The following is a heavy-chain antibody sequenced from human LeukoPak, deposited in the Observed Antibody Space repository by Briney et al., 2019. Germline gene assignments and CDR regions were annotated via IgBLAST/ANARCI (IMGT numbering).Heavy chain of an antibody. J-gene: IGHJ4*02. V-gene: IGHV1-18*01. CDR1: GYTFTSHG. Sequence: ASVKVSCKASGYTFTSHGISWVRQAPGQGLEWMGWISAYNGDTKYAQKTQGRVTMTTDASTSTAYMELRSLRSDDTAVYYCARDPSNTSGYYAYLDYWGQGSLATVSS. D-gene: IGHD3-3*01. CDR2: ISAYNGDT. CDR3: ARDPSNTSGYYAYLDY.